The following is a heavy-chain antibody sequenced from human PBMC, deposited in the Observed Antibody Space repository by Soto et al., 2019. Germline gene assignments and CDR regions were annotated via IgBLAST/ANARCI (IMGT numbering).Heavy chain of an antibody. CDR1: GFTFSNYG. V-gene: IGHV3-48*01. CDR3: ARDFPYYDILTGYLPNYYFDY. Sequence: GGSLRLSCEASGFTFSNYGINWVRQAPGKGLEWVSYISSSSSTIYYADSVKGRFTISRDNAKNSLYLQMNSLRAEDTAVYYCARDFPYYDILTGYLPNYYFDYWGQGTLVTVSS. J-gene: IGHJ4*02. D-gene: IGHD3-9*01. CDR2: ISSSSSTI.